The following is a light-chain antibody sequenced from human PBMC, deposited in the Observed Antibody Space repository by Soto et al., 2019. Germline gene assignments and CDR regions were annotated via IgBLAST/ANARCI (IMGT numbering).Light chain of an antibody. CDR1: QTISSW. CDR3: QHYNSYSEA. Sequence: DIQMSQSPSSLSGSGGDRVTITCRASQTISSWLAWYQQKPGKAPKPLIYKASTLKSGVPSRFSGSGSGTEFTLTISSLQPDDFATYYCQHYNSYSEAFGQRTKVDI. V-gene: IGKV1-5*03. J-gene: IGKJ1*01. CDR2: KAS.